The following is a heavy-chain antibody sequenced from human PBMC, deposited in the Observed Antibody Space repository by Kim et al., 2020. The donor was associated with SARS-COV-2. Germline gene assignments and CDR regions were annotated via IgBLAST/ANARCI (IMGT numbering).Heavy chain of an antibody. CDR3: ARGGYSDTRGSNDAFDI. J-gene: IGHJ3*02. Sequence: ASVKVSCKASGYSFTGYYIHWVRQAPGQGLEWMGRINPISGGTNYAQKLQGRVTMTRDTSITTAYMELSSLRSDDTVVYYCARGGYSDTRGSNDAFDIWGQGTKVTVSS. CDR1: GYSFTGYY. D-gene: IGHD5-18*01. V-gene: IGHV1-2*05. CDR2: INPISGGT.